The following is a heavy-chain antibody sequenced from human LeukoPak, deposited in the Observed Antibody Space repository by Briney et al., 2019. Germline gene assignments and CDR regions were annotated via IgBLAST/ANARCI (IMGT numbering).Heavy chain of an antibody. V-gene: IGHV3-13*01. D-gene: IGHD2-8*02. J-gene: IGHJ6*03. Sequence: GGSLRLSCEASGFTFSRYDMHWVRQATGKGLEWVSAIGTVDDTYYLDSVKGRFTISREDAKNSLYLQMNNLRAGDTAVYYCARGWDIVLVVYAYMDVWGKGTTVTVSS. CDR2: IGTVDDT. CDR3: ARGWDIVLVVYAYMDV. CDR1: GFTFSRYD.